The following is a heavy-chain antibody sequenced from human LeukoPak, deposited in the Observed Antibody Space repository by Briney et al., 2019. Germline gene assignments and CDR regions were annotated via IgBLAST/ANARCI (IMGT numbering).Heavy chain of an antibody. J-gene: IGHJ4*02. CDR1: GFTFSSYS. CDR2: ITRSNYI. D-gene: IGHD2/OR15-2a*01. V-gene: IGHV3-21*06. CDR3: TRKGSQWDFLVDY. Sequence: GSLRLSCAASGFTFSSYSMNWVRQAPGKGLEWVSSITRSNYIYYADSVKGRFTISRDNAKNSLYLQMNSLTAEDTAVYFCTRKGSQWDFLVDYWGQGTRVAVSP.